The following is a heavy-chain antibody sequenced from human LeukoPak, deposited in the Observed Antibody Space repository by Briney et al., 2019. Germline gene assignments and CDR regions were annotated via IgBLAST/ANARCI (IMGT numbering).Heavy chain of an antibody. D-gene: IGHD6-13*01. CDR2: ISAYNGNT. V-gene: IGHV1-18*01. CDR3: ARVRQQLVDY. CDR1: GYTFTSYG. J-gene: IGHJ4*02. Sequence: GASVKLSFKASGYTFTSYGICWVRRAPEQGVKWMGWISAYNGNTNYAQKLQGRVTMTTDTSTSTAYMELRSLRSDDTAVYYCARVRQQLVDYWGQGTLVTVSS.